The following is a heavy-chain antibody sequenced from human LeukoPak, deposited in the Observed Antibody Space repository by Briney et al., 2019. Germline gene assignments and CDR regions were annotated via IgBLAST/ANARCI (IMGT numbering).Heavy chain of an antibody. J-gene: IGHJ4*02. CDR3: ARVSYKSSD. D-gene: IGHD5-24*01. V-gene: IGHV4-59*01. CDR2: ISYSGIP. Sequence: SETLSLTCTVSGGSITDYYWSWIRQPPGKGLEYIGYISYSGIPNYNSSLKSRVTISVDTSKNQFSLKLSSVTAADTAVYYCARVSYKSSDWGQGTLVTVSS. CDR1: GGSITDYY.